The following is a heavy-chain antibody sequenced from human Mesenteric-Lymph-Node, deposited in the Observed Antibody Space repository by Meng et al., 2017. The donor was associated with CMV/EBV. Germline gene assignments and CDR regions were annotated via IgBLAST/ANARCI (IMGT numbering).Heavy chain of an antibody. D-gene: IGHD2-21*01. CDR1: GYTFSAYY. V-gene: IGHV1-18*04. Sequence: ASVKVSCKASGYTFSAYYMHWVRQAPGQGLEWMGWISAYNGNTNYAQKLQGRVTMTTDTSTSTAYMELRSLRSDDTAVYYCARQMKRNCGGDCHFDYWGQGTLVTVSS. CDR3: ARQMKRNCGGDCHFDY. CDR2: ISAYNGNT. J-gene: IGHJ4*02.